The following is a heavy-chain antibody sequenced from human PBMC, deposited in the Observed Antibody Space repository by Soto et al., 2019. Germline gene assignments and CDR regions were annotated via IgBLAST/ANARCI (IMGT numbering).Heavy chain of an antibody. V-gene: IGHV3-74*01. CDR1: GFTFSSYW. Sequence: EVQLVESGGGLVQPGGSLGLSCAASGFTFSSYWMHWVRQAPGKGLVWVSGINSDGTSTSYADSVKSRFTIARDNAKNTLYLQSNRLRAEDTAVYYCAREPTVGPWGQRTLVTVSS. CDR3: AREPTVGP. J-gene: IGHJ5*02. CDR2: INSDGTST.